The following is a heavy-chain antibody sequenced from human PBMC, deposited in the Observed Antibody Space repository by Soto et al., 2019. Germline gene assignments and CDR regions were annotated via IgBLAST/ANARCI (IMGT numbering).Heavy chain of an antibody. CDR2: IWYDGSNK. Sequence: QVQLVESGGGVVQPGRSLRLSCAASGFTFSSYGMHWVRQAPGKGLEWVAVIWYDGSNKYYADSVKGRFTISRDNSKNTLYLQMNSLRAEDTAVYYCARAGDDIVVVPAAIGMDVWGQGTTVTVSS. CDR1: GFTFSSYG. V-gene: IGHV3-33*01. CDR3: ARAGDDIVVVPAAIGMDV. D-gene: IGHD2-2*01. J-gene: IGHJ6*02.